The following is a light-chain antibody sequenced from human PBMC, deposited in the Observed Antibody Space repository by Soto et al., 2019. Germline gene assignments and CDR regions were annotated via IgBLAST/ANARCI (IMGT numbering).Light chain of an antibody. V-gene: IGLV1-47*02. CDR2: SNN. J-gene: IGLJ1*01. CDR1: SSNIGSNY. CDR3: EAWDDSLRCHDSL. Sequence: QSVLTQPPSASGTPGQRVTISCSGSSSNIGSNYVYWYQQLPGTAPKLLIYSNNQRPSGVPDRFSGSKSGTSASLAISGLRSEDEADYYCEAWDDSLRCHDSLFGTGTKVTVL.